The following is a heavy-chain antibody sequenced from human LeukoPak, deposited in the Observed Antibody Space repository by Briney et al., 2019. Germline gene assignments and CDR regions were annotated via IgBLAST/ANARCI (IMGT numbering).Heavy chain of an antibody. CDR1: GYTFTGYY. V-gene: IGHV1-2*02. D-gene: IGHD2-2*01. CDR3: TTRWDIVVVPAAMGAFDI. CDR2: INPNSGGT. J-gene: IGHJ3*02. Sequence: GASVKVSCKASGYTFTGYYMHWVRQAPGQGLEWMGWINPNSGGTNYAQKFQGRVTMTRDTSISTAYMELSRLRSDDTAVYYCTTRWDIVVVPAAMGAFDIWGQGTMVTVSS.